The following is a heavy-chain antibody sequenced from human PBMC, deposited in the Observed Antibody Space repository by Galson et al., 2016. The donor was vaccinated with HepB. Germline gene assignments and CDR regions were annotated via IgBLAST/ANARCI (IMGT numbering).Heavy chain of an antibody. CDR3: ARAQGDRSGDDGHFDY. Sequence: SLRLSCAASGFTFRSYTMNWVRQAPGKGLEWVSSISPSGRYKHWAGSLEGRFAISRDNARNSLYLQMNSLRAEDTAVYYCARAQGDRSGDDGHFDYWGQGTLVTVSS. D-gene: IGHD3-10*01. CDR1: GFTFRSYT. V-gene: IGHV3-21*01. J-gene: IGHJ4*02. CDR2: ISPSGRYK.